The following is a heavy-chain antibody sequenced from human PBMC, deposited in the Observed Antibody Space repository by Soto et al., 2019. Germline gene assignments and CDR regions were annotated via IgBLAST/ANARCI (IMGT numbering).Heavy chain of an antibody. J-gene: IGHJ4*02. CDR2: IKEDGSEK. D-gene: IGHD3-10*01. CDR3: ARMNYCGSGGQYKSIDY. CDR1: GFMSRSYW. Sequence: PGGSLRLSCAASGFMSRSYWMSWVRQAPGKGLEWEANIKEDGSEKYYVDSVKGRFTISRDNAQNSLYLQMNSLRAEDTAVYYCARMNYCGSGGQYKSIDYWGQGTLVTVSS. V-gene: IGHV3-7*01.